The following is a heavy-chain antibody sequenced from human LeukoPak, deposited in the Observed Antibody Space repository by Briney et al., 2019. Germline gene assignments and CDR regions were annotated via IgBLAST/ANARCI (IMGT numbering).Heavy chain of an antibody. J-gene: IGHJ4*02. CDR1: GGTFSSYA. Sequence: ASVKVSCKASGGTFSSYAISWVRQAPGQGLEWMGRINPNSGGTNYAQKFQGRVTMTRDTSISTAYMELSRLRSDDTAVYYCARAITMVRGVDPYFDYWGQGTLVTVSS. D-gene: IGHD3-10*01. CDR3: ARAITMVRGVDPYFDY. CDR2: INPNSGGT. V-gene: IGHV1-2*06.